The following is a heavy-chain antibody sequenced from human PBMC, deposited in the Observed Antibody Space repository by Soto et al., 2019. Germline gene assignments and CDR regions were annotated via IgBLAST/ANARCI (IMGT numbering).Heavy chain of an antibody. D-gene: IGHD6-19*01. Sequence: EVQLLESGGGLVQPGGSLRLSCAASGFTFSSYAMSWVRQAPGKGLEWVSAISGSGGSTYYADSVKGRFTISRDNSKNTLYLQMNSLRAEDTAVYYCAKYQWLPEWGFYYYYGMDVWGQGTTVTVSS. CDR2: ISGSGGST. J-gene: IGHJ6*02. V-gene: IGHV3-23*01. CDR1: GFTFSSYA. CDR3: AKYQWLPEWGFYYYYGMDV.